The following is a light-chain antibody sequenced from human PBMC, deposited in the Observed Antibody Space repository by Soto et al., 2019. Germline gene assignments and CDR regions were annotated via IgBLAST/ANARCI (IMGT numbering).Light chain of an antibody. J-gene: IGLJ3*02. V-gene: IGLV2-23*01. CDR2: DGS. CDR3: CSYAGSSTWV. CDR1: SSDVGSYNL. Sequence: QSALTQPASVSGSPGQSITISCTGTSSDVGSYNLVSWYQQHPGKAPKLMIYDGSTRPSGVSNRFSGSKSGNTASLTISGLQAEDEADYYCCSYAGSSTWVFGGGTKRTVL.